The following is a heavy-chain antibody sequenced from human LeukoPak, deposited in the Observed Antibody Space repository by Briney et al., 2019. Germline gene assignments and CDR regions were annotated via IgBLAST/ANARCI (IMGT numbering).Heavy chain of an antibody. D-gene: IGHD5-24*01. Sequence: ASVKVSCKASGYTFTDYYMHWVRQAPGQGLEWMGWINPKSGGTNYAQRFQGRVTMTRATSISTGYMELSRLRADDTAVYYCTRGIEMATMGDCWGQGTLVTVSS. CDR1: GYTFTDYY. CDR2: INPKSGGT. CDR3: TRGIEMATMGDC. V-gene: IGHV1-2*02. J-gene: IGHJ4*02.